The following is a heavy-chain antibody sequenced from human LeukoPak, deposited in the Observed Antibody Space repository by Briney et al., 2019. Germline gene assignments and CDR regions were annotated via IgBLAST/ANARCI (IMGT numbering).Heavy chain of an antibody. J-gene: IGHJ4*02. D-gene: IGHD4-23*01. CDR3: ARDGDFGGNSELCDF. V-gene: IGHV3-21*01. CDR1: GFAFSYYT. Sequence: GGSLRLSCAASGFAFSYYTMYWVGQGQGKGLKWGSSISSSSSYIDDADSVKGRFSISRDNAKNALFLRRHSLRVEDTAVDYCARDGDFGGNSELCDFWGQGTLVTVSS. CDR2: ISSSSSYI.